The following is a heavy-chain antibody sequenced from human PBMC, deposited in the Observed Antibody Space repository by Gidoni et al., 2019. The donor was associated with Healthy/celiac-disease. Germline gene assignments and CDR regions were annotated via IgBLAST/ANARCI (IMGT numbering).Heavy chain of an antibody. CDR2: ISAYNGNT. CDR1: GYTFPSSG. CDR3: ARTRLLRGVTILPFDY. Sequence: QVQLVQSGAEVKKPGASVKVSCKASGYTFPSSGISWVRQAPGQGLEWMGWISAYNGNTNYAQKLQGRVTMTTDTSTSTAYMELRSLRSDDTAVYYCARTRLLRGVTILPFDYWGQGTLVTVSS. V-gene: IGHV1-18*01. D-gene: IGHD3-10*01. J-gene: IGHJ4*02.